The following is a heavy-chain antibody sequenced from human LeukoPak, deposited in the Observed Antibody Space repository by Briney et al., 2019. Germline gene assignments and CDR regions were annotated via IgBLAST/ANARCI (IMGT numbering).Heavy chain of an antibody. CDR2: IKRDGSEK. CDR1: GFTFSSYW. J-gene: IGHJ3*02. CDR3: ARVRYSSGWDHAFDI. V-gene: IGHV3-7*01. Sequence: GGSLRLSCAASGFTFSSYWMSWVRQAPGKGLEWVANIKRDGSEKYYVDSVKGRFTISRDNAKNSLYLQMNSLRAEDTAVYYCARVRYSSGWDHAFDIWGQGTMVTVSS. D-gene: IGHD6-19*01.